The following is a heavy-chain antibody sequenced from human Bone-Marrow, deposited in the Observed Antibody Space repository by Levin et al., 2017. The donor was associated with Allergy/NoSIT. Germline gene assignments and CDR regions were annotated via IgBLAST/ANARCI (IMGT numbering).Heavy chain of an antibody. J-gene: IGHJ6*02. CDR3: AKDRVVVPTAYYYGMDV. V-gene: IGHV3-30*18. CDR2: ISFDGNRK. Sequence: GGSLRLSCAASGVAFKNFGFHWVRQAPGKGLEWVAVISFDGNRKYYADSVKGRFTISRDNSENTLDLQMHSLRAEDTAVYYCAKDRVVVPTAYYYGMDVWGQGTTVTVSS. D-gene: IGHD2-15*01. CDR1: GVAFKNFG.